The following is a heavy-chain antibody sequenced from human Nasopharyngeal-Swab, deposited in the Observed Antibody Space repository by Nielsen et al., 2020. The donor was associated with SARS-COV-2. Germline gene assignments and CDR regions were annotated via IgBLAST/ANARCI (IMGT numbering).Heavy chain of an antibody. D-gene: IGHD3-3*01. CDR2: ISGSGGST. CDR1: GFTFSSYA. V-gene: IGHV3-23*01. CDR3: AKDNSPFPVHYDFWSGPTYFDY. Sequence: GGSLRLSRAASGFTFSSYAMSWVRQAPGKGLEWVSAISGSGGSTYYADSVKGRFTISRDNSKNTLYLQMNSLRAEDTAVYYCAKDNSPFPVHYDFWSGPTYFDYWGQGTLVTVSS. J-gene: IGHJ4*02.